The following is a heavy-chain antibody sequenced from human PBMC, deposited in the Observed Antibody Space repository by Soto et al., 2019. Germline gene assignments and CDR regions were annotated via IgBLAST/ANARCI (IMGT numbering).Heavy chain of an antibody. CDR2: MFYTGST. D-gene: IGHD2-8*01. CDR3: ARDNGDGHFDS. CDR1: GASITSGRSY. Sequence: QVQLQESGPGLVKPSQPLSLTCTVSGASITSGRSYWIWIRQQPGKGLEWIGYMFYTGSTYYHPSLKSRVNISADTSKNQFSLRLSSVTPADTAVYYCARDNGDGHFDSWGQGTLVTVSS. J-gene: IGHJ4*02. V-gene: IGHV4-31*03.